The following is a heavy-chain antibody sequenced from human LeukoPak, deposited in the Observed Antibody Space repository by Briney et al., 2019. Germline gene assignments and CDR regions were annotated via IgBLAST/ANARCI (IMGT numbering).Heavy chain of an antibody. Sequence: SETLSLTCTVSGGSISSGGYYWSWIRQHPGKGLEWIGYIYYSGSTYYNPSLKSRVTISVDTSKNQFSLKLSSVTAADTAVYYCARTNYDFWSGSPRGYFDLWGRGTLVTVSS. CDR1: GGSISSGGYY. D-gene: IGHD3-3*01. CDR3: ARTNYDFWSGSPRGYFDL. J-gene: IGHJ2*01. V-gene: IGHV4-31*03. CDR2: IYYSGST.